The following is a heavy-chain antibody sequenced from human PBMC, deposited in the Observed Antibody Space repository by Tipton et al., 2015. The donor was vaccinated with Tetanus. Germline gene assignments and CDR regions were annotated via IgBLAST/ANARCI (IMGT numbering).Heavy chain of an antibody. CDR3: ARDRGVRGGYYYYHGMDV. D-gene: IGHD3-10*01. CDR2: IYYSGTT. Sequence: SLRLSCDVSGGPVSSSNWWSWVRQAPGKGLEWIGEIYYSGTTNYNPSLKSRVTISVDTSQKQISLKVNSVTAADTAVYYCARDRGVRGGYYYYHGMDVWGQGTTVTVSS. V-gene: IGHV4-4*02. CDR1: GGPVSSSNW. J-gene: IGHJ6*02.